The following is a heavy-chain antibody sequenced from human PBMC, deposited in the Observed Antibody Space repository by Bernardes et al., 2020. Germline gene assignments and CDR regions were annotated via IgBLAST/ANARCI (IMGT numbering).Heavy chain of an antibody. Sequence: ASVKVSCKASGYTFTGYYMHWVRQAPGQGLEWMGWINPNSGGTNYAQKFQGRVTMTRDTSISTAYMELSRLRSDDTAVYYCASSLATYYYDSSGYYYVDAFDIWGQGTMVTVSS. CDR2: INPNSGGT. V-gene: IGHV1-2*02. CDR1: GYTFTGYY. J-gene: IGHJ3*02. D-gene: IGHD3-22*01. CDR3: ASSLATYYYDSSGYYYVDAFDI.